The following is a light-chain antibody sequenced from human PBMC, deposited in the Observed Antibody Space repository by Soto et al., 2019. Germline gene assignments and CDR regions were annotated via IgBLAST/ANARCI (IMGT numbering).Light chain of an antibody. J-gene: IGKJ1*01. Sequence: DIQMTQSPSTLSASVGDRVTITCRASQSISSWLAWYQHKPGKAPNLLIYDASSLESGVPSRFSGSGSGTEFTLTIRSLQPDDFATYYCQQYNSYSTFGQGTKVEIK. CDR2: DAS. CDR3: QQYNSYST. CDR1: QSISSW. V-gene: IGKV1-5*01.